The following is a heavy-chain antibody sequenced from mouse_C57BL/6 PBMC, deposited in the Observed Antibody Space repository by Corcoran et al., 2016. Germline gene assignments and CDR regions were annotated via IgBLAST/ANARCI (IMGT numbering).Heavy chain of an antibody. CDR1: GYTFTEYT. J-gene: IGHJ3*01. V-gene: IGHV1-62-2*01. D-gene: IGHD2-4*01. CDR3: ARHEEGVYYDYDGAWFAY. Sequence: QVQLQQSGAELVKPGASVKLSCKASGYTFTEYTIHWVKQRSGQGLEWIGWFYPGSGSIKYNEKFKDKATLTADKSSSTVYMELSRLTSEDSAVYCCARHEEGVYYDYDGAWFAYWGQGTLVTVSA. CDR2: FYPGSGSI.